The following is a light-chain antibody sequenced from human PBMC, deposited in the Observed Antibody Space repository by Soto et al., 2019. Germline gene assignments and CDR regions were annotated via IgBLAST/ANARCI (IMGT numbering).Light chain of an antibody. J-gene: IGKJ4*01. Sequence: EIVMTQSPATLSVSPGERATLSCRASQSVSSNLAWYQQKPGQPPRLLIYGASTRATGIPARFSGSGSGTEFTLTISSLQSEDFAVYYCQQYASSLLTFGGGTKVGIK. CDR1: QSVSSN. V-gene: IGKV3-15*01. CDR2: GAS. CDR3: QQYASSLLT.